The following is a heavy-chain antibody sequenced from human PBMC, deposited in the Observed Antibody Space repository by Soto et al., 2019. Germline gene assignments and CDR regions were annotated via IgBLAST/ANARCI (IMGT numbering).Heavy chain of an antibody. CDR1: GFTFSSYA. V-gene: IGHV3-23*01. CDR3: AKDRAGRDIVVVPAALPLDY. J-gene: IGHJ4*02. CDR2: ISGSGGST. D-gene: IGHD2-2*01. Sequence: GSLRLSCAASGFTFSSYAMSWVRQAPGKGLDWVSAISGSGGSTYYADSVKGRFTISRDNSKNTLYLQMNSLRAEDTAVYYCAKDRAGRDIVVVPAALPLDYWGQGTLVTVSS.